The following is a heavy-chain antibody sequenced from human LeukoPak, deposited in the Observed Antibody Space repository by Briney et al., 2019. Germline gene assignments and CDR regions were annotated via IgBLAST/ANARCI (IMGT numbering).Heavy chain of an antibody. J-gene: IGHJ4*02. D-gene: IGHD3-16*01. CDR2: INGGNGNT. CDR3: ASVDYGDY. V-gene: IGHV1-3*01. CDR1: GYTFTSYA. Sequence: ASVKVSCKASGYTFTSYAMHWVRQAPGQRLEWMGWINGGNGNTKYLEKFQGRVTFTRDTSASTAYTELSSLRSEDTAVYYCASVDYGDYWGQGTLVTVSS.